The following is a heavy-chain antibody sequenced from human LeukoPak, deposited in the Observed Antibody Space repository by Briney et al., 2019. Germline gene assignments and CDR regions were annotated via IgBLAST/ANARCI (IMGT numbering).Heavy chain of an antibody. J-gene: IGHJ4*02. D-gene: IGHD3-22*01. V-gene: IGHV3-23*01. Sequence: GGSLRLSCAASGFTFSSYAMSWVRQAPGKGLEWVSAISGSGGSTYYADSVKGRFTISRDNSKNTLYLQMNSLRAEDTAVYYCARDVVYYYDSSGYSYFDYWGQGTLVTVSS. CDR2: ISGSGGST. CDR1: GFTFSSYA. CDR3: ARDVVYYYDSSGYSYFDY.